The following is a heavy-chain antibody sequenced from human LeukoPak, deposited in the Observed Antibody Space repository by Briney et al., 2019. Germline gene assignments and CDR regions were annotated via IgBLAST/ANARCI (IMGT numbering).Heavy chain of an antibody. CDR1: GGSISSSSYY. J-gene: IGHJ4*02. V-gene: IGHV4-31*03. CDR2: IYYSGST. D-gene: IGHD3-10*01. Sequence: SETLSLTCTVSGGSISSSSYYWSWIRQHPGKGLEWIGYIYYSGSTYYNPSLKSRVTISVDTSKNQFSLKLSSVTAADTAVYYCARTFRGVRGVTKYYFDYWGQGTLVTVSS. CDR3: ARTFRGVRGVTKYYFDY.